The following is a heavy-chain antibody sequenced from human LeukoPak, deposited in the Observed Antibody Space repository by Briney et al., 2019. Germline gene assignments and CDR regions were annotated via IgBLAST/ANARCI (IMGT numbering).Heavy chain of an antibody. J-gene: IGHJ5*02. CDR1: RGSISSNNW. Sequence: SGTLSLTCAVSRGSISSNNWWSWVRQPPGKRLEWIAEIYHSGSTNYNPSLKSRVTISVDKSKNQFSLKLSSVTAADTAMYYCAKDSYYFGSGSDNTPYNWFDPWGQGTLVTVSS. V-gene: IGHV4-4*02. D-gene: IGHD3-10*01. CDR2: IYHSGST. CDR3: AKDSYYFGSGSDNTPYNWFDP.